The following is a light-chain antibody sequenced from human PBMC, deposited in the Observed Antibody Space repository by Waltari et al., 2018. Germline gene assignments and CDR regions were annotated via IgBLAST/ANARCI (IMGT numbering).Light chain of an antibody. CDR3: QVWDSSSDHYV. V-gene: IGLV3-21*03. CDR2: DDS. J-gene: IGLJ1*01. CDR1: NIGSKS. Sequence: SYVLTQPPSVSVAPGKTARITWGGTNIGSKSVHWYQQKPGQAPVLVVYDDSDRPSGIPERFSGSNSGNTATLTISRVEAGDEADYYCQVWDSSSDHYVFGTGTKVTVL.